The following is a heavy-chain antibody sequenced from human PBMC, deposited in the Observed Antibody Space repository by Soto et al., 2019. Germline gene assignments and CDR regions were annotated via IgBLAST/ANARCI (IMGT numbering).Heavy chain of an antibody. J-gene: IGHJ6*03. D-gene: IGHD6-13*01. V-gene: IGHV4-59*08. Sequence: PSETLSLTCTVSGGSISSYYWSWIRQPPGKGLEWIGYIYYSGSTNYNPSLKSRVTISVDTSKNQFSLKLSSVTAADTAVYYCARHGLGSSWDYYYYYMDVWGKGTAVTVSS. CDR2: IYYSGST. CDR3: ARHGLGSSWDYYYYYMDV. CDR1: GGSISSYY.